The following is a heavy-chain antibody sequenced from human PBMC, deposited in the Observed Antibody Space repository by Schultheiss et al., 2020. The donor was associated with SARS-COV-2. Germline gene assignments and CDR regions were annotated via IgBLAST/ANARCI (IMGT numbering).Heavy chain of an antibody. D-gene: IGHD6-19*01. CDR3: ARTGAGSYWPRVNWFDP. Sequence: GSLRLSCAVYGGSFSGYYWSWIRQPPGKGLEWIGEINHSGSTNYNPSLKNRVTISVDTSKNQFSLKLSSVTAAYTAVYYCARTGAGSYWPRVNWFDPWGQGTLVTVSS. CDR2: INHSGST. J-gene: IGHJ5*02. CDR1: GGSFSGYY. V-gene: IGHV4-34*01.